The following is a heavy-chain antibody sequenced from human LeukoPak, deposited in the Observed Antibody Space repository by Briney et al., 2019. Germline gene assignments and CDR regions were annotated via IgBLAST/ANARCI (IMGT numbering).Heavy chain of an antibody. J-gene: IGHJ5*02. Sequence: SETLSLTCTVSGGSISSSSYYWGWIRQPPGKGLEWIGSIYYSGSTYYNPSLKSRVTISVDTSKNQFSLKLSSVTAADTAVYCCARHSPEVVPAAILHWFDPWGQGTLATVSS. CDR1: GGSISSSSYY. D-gene: IGHD2-2*01. V-gene: IGHV4-39*01. CDR2: IYYSGST. CDR3: ARHSPEVVPAAILHWFDP.